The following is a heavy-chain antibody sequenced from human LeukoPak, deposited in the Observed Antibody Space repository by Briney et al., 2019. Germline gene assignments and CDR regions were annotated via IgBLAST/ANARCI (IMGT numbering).Heavy chain of an antibody. V-gene: IGHV4-34*01. CDR2: INHSGST. CDR3: ARQAYYYYYMDV. Sequence: SETLSLTCAVYGGSFSGYYWSWIRQPPGKGLEWIGEINHSGSTNYNPSLKSRVTISVDTSKNQFSLKLSSVTAADTAVYYCARQAYYYYYMDVWGKGTTVTISS. CDR1: GGSFSGYY. J-gene: IGHJ6*03.